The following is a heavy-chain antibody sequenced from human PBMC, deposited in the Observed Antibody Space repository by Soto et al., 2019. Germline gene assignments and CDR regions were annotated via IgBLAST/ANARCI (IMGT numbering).Heavy chain of an antibody. J-gene: IGHJ5*02. D-gene: IGHD5-18*01. CDR3: ARDNPPSRTFEARIQLWLVREGNWFDP. V-gene: IGHV3-21*01. CDR1: GFTFSSYS. CDR2: ISSSSSYI. Sequence: GGSLRLSCAASGFTFSSYSMNWVRQAPGKGLEWVSSISSSSSYIYYADSVKGRFTISRDNAKNSLYLQMNSLRAEDTAVYYCARDNPPSRTFEARIQLWLVREGNWFDPWGQGTLVTVSS.